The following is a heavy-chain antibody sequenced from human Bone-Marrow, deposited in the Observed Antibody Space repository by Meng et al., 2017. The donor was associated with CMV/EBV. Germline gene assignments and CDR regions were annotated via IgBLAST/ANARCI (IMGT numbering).Heavy chain of an antibody. V-gene: IGHV2-5*02. CDR3: AHRPTEGLFDY. CDR1: GFSLNSNGMG. CDR2: IYWDGDK. Sequence: QFTLKESGPALLKPTQTLTLTCTFSGFSLNSNGMGVGWIRQPPGKALEWLALIYWDGDKRYSPSLKSRLTITKDTSNNQVVLTMTNMGPVDTATYFCAHRPTEGLFDYWGQGTLVTVSS. J-gene: IGHJ4*02.